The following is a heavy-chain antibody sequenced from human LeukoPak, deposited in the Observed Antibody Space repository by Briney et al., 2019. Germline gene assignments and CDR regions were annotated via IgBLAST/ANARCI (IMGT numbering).Heavy chain of an antibody. CDR1: GGSISSYY. Sequence: SETLSLTCTVSGGSISSYYWSWIRQPAGKGLEWIGYIYYSGSTNYNPSLKSRVTISVDTSKNQFSLKLSSVTAADTAVYYCARVDSYSSGWYVDYWGQGTLVTVSS. V-gene: IGHV4-59*01. CDR2: IYYSGST. CDR3: ARVDSYSSGWYVDY. J-gene: IGHJ4*02. D-gene: IGHD6-19*01.